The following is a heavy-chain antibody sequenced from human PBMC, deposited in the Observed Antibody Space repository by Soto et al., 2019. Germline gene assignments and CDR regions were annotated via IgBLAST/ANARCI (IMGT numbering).Heavy chain of an antibody. J-gene: IGHJ6*03. CDR3: ARGGIAAAGAYWAYYYYMDV. CDR1: GGSFSGYY. V-gene: IGHV4-34*01. D-gene: IGHD6-13*01. Sequence: SETLSLTCAVYGGSFSGYYRSWIRQPPGKGLEWIGEINHRGSTNYNPSLKSRVTISVDTSKNQFSLKLSSVTAADTAVYYCARGGIAAAGAYWAYYYYMDVWGKGTTVTVSS. CDR2: INHRGST.